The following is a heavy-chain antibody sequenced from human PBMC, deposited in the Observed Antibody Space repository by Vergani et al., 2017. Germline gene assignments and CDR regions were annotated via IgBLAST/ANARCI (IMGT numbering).Heavy chain of an antibody. Sequence: QVQLVESGGGVVQPGRSLRLSCAASGFTFSSYAMHWVRQAPGKGREWVAVISYDGSNKYYADSVKGRFTISRDNSKNTLYLQMNSLRAEDTAVYYCAKDQSYCSSASCDAFDIWGQGTMVTVSS. CDR3: AKDQSYCSSASCDAFDI. V-gene: IGHV3-30-3*01. D-gene: IGHD2-2*01. J-gene: IGHJ3*02. CDR1: GFTFSSYA. CDR2: ISYDGSNK.